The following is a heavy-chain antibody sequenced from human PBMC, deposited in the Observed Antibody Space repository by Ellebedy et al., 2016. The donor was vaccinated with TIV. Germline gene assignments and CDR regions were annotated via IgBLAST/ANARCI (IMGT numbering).Heavy chain of an antibody. V-gene: IGHV3-23*01. J-gene: IGHJ4*02. CDR3: AKHPPCEPGTSFRYFDY. Sequence: GESLKISCAASGFTFRTYAISWVRLAPGTGLEWVSVVGADGGTTFYAESVRGRFTISRDNSKNTLFLQMDSLGAEDTAIYDCAKHPPCEPGTSFRYFDYWGQGTLVTVSS. CDR2: VGADGGTT. D-gene: IGHD3-10*01. CDR1: GFTFRTYA.